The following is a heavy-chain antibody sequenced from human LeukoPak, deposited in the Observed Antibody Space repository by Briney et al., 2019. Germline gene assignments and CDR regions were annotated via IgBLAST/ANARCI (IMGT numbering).Heavy chain of an antibody. D-gene: IGHD4-11*01. V-gene: IGHV4-31*03. CDR2: IYYSWSS. CDR3: ARDNGDYRSIYYYMDV. CDR1: GGSINSGGSY. J-gene: IGHJ6*03. Sequence: ASQTLSLTCTVSGGSINSGGSYWRWIRQHPANRLAWTGRIYYSWSSYYNPSLKSRVTLSLDTSKNQFSLKLSSVTAADTAVYYCARDNGDYRSIYYYMDVWGKGTTVTVSS.